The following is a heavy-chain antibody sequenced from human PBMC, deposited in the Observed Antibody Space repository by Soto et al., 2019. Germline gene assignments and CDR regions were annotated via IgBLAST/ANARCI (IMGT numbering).Heavy chain of an antibody. CDR3: ARRLGYCSSTSCYYYYGMDV. J-gene: IGHJ6*02. CDR2: IDPSDSYT. Sequence: GGSLKIFCQGSGYSFTCYWISWVRQMPGKGLEWMGRIDPSDSYTNYSPSFQGHVTISADKSISTAYLQWSSLKASDTAMYYCARRLGYCSSTSCYYYYGMDVWGQGTTVTVSS. D-gene: IGHD2-2*01. V-gene: IGHV5-10-1*01. CDR1: GYSFTCYW.